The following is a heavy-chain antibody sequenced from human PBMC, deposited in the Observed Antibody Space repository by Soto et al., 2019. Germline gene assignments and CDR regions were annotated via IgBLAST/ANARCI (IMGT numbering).Heavy chain of an antibody. J-gene: IGHJ6*02. CDR1: GGSISSSSYY. CDR2: IYYSGST. V-gene: IGHV4-39*01. CDR3: ARRSSGPYYYGMDV. D-gene: IGHD6-19*01. Sequence: PSETLSLTCTVSGGSISSSSYYWGWIRQPPGKGLEWIGSIYYSGSTYYNPSLKSRVTISVDTSKNQFSLKLSSVTAADTAVYYCARRSSGPYYYGMDVWGQGTTVTVSS.